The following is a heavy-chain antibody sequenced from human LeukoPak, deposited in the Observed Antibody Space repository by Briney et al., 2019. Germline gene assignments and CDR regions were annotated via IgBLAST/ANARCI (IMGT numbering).Heavy chain of an antibody. CDR3: ARDQQLASVLDY. CDR2: INPNYGNT. Sequence: ASVKVSCKASGYSFTAFYIHWGRQAPGQGPEWMGWINPNYGNTKYVQKFQGRVTMTSDTSISTAYMELSRLTSDDTAVYYCARDQQLASVLDYWGQGTLVTVSS. D-gene: IGHD6-13*01. CDR1: GYSFTAFY. J-gene: IGHJ4*02. V-gene: IGHV1-2*02.